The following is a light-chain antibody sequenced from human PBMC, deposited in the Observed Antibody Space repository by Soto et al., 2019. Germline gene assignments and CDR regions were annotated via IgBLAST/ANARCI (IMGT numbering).Light chain of an antibody. Sequence: QSALTQPASVSGSPGQSITISCTGTSSNVGSYDLVSWYQQHPGEAPKLMIYEGTKRPSGVSNRFSGSKSANTASLTISGLQPEDAADYYCSSYTTSTTQVFGGGTKVTVL. CDR2: EGT. J-gene: IGLJ2*01. CDR1: SSNVGSYDL. CDR3: SSYTTSTTQV. V-gene: IGLV2-14*02.